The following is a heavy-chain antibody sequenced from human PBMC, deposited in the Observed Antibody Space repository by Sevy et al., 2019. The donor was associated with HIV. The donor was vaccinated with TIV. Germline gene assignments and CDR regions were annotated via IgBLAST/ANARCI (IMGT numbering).Heavy chain of an antibody. Sequence: SETLSLTCTVSGASVSGGGYSWVWIRQPPGKGLEWIGYFLHRGTTHYNPSLKNRVTISVDDSKNLFSLTLNSVTAADTAVYYCARAAGGGLSDALDSWGLGTLVTVSS. V-gene: IGHV4-30-2*01. CDR2: FLHRGTT. J-gene: IGHJ4*02. D-gene: IGHD2-15*01. CDR3: ARAAGGGLSDALDS. CDR1: GASVSGGGYS.